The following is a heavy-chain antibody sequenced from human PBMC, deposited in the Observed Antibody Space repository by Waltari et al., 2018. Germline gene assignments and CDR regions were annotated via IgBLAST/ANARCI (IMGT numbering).Heavy chain of an antibody. CDR3: AREGGSGSDWYHDY. V-gene: IGHV4-38-2*02. D-gene: IGHD6-13*01. Sequence: QVQLQESGPGLVKPSETLSLTCTVSGYSISSGYYWGWVRQSPGKGLEWIGSISHSGSTYYSPSLKSRVTISLDTSKNQFSLKLDSVTDADTAVFYCAREGGSGSDWYHDYWGQGTLVIVSS. J-gene: IGHJ4*02. CDR1: GYSISSGYY. CDR2: ISHSGST.